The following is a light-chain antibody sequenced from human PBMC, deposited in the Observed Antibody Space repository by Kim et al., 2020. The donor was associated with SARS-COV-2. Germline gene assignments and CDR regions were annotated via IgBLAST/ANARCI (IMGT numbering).Light chain of an antibody. CDR3: TAWGGSLDGRV. V-gene: IGLV1-44*01. CDR1: SSNIGSNT. J-gene: IGLJ3*02. CDR2: ATN. Sequence: GQGVTISCSGSSSNIGSNTVNWYQQLPGTAPKLLIYATNERPSGVPDRFSGFKSGTSASLAISGLQSEDEAYYYCTAWGGSLDGRVFGGGTQLTVL.